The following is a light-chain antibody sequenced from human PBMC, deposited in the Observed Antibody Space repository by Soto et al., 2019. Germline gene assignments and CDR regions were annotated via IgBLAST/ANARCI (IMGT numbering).Light chain of an antibody. CDR3: SSYTSSSTLLYV. Sequence: QSALTQPASVSGSPGQSITISCTGTSSDVGGYNYVSWYQQHPGKAPKLMIYDVSNRPSGLSNRFSGSKSGNPASLTISGLQAEDEADYYCSSYTSSSTLLYVFGTGTKVTVL. V-gene: IGLV2-14*01. J-gene: IGLJ1*01. CDR2: DVS. CDR1: SSDVGGYNY.